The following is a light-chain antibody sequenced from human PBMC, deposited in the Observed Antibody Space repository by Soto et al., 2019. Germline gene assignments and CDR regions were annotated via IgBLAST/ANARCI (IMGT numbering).Light chain of an antibody. CDR2: EVI. CDR3: CSYAASGTFV. Sequence: QSALTQPPSVSGSPGQSVTISCTGTSSDVGGFNYVSWYQQHPGKAPKLVIYEVINRPSGVPDRFSGSKSGNTASLTISGLQAADEAEYYCCSYAASGTFVFGAGTKVTVL. J-gene: IGLJ1*01. V-gene: IGLV2-11*01. CDR1: SSDVGGFNY.